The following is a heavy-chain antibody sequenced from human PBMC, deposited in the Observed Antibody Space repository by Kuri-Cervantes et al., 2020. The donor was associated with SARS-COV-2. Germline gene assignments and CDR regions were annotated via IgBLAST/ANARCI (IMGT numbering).Heavy chain of an antibody. CDR1: GYTFTGYY. J-gene: IGHJ4*02. Sequence: ASVKVSCKASGYTFTGYYMHWVRQAPGQGLEWMGWINPNSGGANYAQKFQGWVTMTRDTSISTAYMELSRLRSDDTAVYYCAREYSSGWSTTNYFDYWGQGTLVTVSS. V-gene: IGHV1-2*04. CDR3: AREYSSGWSTTNYFDY. D-gene: IGHD6-19*01. CDR2: INPNSGGA.